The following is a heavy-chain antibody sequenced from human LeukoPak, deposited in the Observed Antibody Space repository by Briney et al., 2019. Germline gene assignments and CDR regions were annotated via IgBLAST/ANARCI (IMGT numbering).Heavy chain of an antibody. J-gene: IGHJ6*04. Sequence: PGRSLRPSCAASGFTFSNYAMHWVRQAPGKGLEWVAVMSYDGTNKYYADSEKGRFTISRDNSKNMLYLQMNSLRAEDTAVYYCAGERVVVVATTYYYYGMDVWGKGTTVTVSS. V-gene: IGHV3-30*04. CDR1: GFTFSNYA. CDR2: MSYDGTNK. CDR3: AGERVVVVATTYYYYGMDV. D-gene: IGHD2-15*01.